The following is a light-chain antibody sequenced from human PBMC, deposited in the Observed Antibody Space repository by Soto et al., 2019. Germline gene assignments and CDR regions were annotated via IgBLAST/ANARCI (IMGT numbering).Light chain of an antibody. CDR1: QSVGRNY. CDR3: QQYAGSPLT. J-gene: IGKJ4*01. V-gene: IGKV3-20*01. Sequence: EIVLTQSPGTLSVSPGERATLSCRASQSVGRNYLAWYQQKPGQAPRLLIYGAYSRATGIPDRFIGSGSGTDFTLTISRLEPEDFAVYYCQQYAGSPLTFGGGTKVE. CDR2: GAY.